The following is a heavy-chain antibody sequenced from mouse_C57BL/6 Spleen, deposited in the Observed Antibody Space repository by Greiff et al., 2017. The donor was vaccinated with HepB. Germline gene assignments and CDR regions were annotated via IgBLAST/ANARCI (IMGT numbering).Heavy chain of an antibody. Sequence: QVQLQQSGAELVRPGASVTLSCKASGYTFTDYEMHWVKQTPVHGLEWIGAIDPETGGTDYNQKFKGKAILTADKSSSTAYMELRSLTSEDSAVYYCTRSEYSTYYFDYWGQGTTLTVSS. CDR1: GYTFTDYE. D-gene: IGHD2-5*01. CDR2: IDPETGGT. CDR3: TRSEYSTYYFDY. J-gene: IGHJ2*01. V-gene: IGHV1-15*01.